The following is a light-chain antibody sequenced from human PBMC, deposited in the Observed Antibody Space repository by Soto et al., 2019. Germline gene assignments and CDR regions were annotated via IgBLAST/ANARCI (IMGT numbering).Light chain of an antibody. V-gene: IGKV3-15*01. CDR3: QQYDKWWT. CDR1: QSVTSN. CDR2: GAS. J-gene: IGKJ1*01. Sequence: EIVMTQSPATRSVSPGERATLSCRAIQSVTSNFAWYQKKPGQAPRLLIYGASTRATGIPARFSGSGSGTDFNLTISSLQSEDFAVYYCQQYDKWWTFGQGKRVEIK.